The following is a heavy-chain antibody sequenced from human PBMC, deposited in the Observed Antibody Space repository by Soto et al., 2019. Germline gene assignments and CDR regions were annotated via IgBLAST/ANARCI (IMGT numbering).Heavy chain of an antibody. Sequence: QVQLQESGPGLVKPSETLSLTCSVSGGSVNSGSYYWSWIRQSPGKGLEFIGYIYYTGRTNYNPSLRSRVTISVDTPNNQFSLKMSSVTAADTAVYHCARDVSDIDAFDLWGPGTMVTVSS. V-gene: IGHV4-61*01. CDR2: IYYTGRT. CDR1: GGSVNSGSYY. J-gene: IGHJ3*01. CDR3: ARDVSDIDAFDL.